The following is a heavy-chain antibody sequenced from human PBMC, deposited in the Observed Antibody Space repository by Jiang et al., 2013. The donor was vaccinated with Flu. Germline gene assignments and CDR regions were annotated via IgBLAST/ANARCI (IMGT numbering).Heavy chain of an antibody. V-gene: IGHV5-51*01. CDR2: SIPGDSHI. Sequence: GYRFTTNWIGWVRQMPGKAWSGWGSSIPGDSHIRYSPSFQGQVTISADKSINTAYLQWSSLKASDTAIYYCARESGGGLHFDYWGQGTLVTVSS. J-gene: IGHJ4*02. CDR3: ARESGGGLHFDY. CDR1: GYRFTTNW. D-gene: IGHD3-16*01.